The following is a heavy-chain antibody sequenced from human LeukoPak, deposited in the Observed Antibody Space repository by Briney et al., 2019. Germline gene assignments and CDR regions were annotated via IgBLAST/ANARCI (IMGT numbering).Heavy chain of an antibody. Sequence: GGSLRLSCAASGFTFDDYTMHWVRHAPGKGLEWVSLISWDGSSRYYADSVKGRFTISRDNSKNSLYLQMNSLRTEDTALYYCARDNEAWYFDLWGRGTPVTVSS. CDR1: GFTFDDYT. CDR2: ISWDGSSR. J-gene: IGHJ2*01. CDR3: ARDNEAWYFDL. V-gene: IGHV3-43*01.